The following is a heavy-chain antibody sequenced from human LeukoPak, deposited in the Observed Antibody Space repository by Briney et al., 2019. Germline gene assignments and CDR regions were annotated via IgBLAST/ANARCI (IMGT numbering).Heavy chain of an antibody. CDR2: IKLGGSEK. J-gene: IGHJ4*02. V-gene: IGHV3-7*01. Sequence: GTLRLSCAPSGFTFRRYWMGWARQTPGKGLGWVANIKLGGSEKTYVDSVKGRFTISRDNAKNSLYLQMNSLRAEDTAVYYCARDLAVAGSGLDYWGQGTLVTVSS. D-gene: IGHD6-19*01. CDR1: GFTFRRYW. CDR3: ARDLAVAGSGLDY.